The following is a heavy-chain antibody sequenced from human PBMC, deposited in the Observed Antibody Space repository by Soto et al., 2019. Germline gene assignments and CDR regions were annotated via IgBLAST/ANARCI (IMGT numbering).Heavy chain of an antibody. CDR3: ARHFVAVVIKGWGY. J-gene: IGHJ4*02. V-gene: IGHV4-39*01. CDR2: ISYSGTT. D-gene: IGHD3-10*01. Sequence: PSETLSLTCIVSGGSIRNDGYYWDWIRRPPGKGLEWIGTISYSGTTYYNPSLKSRVTMSVDTSKNQFSLKLISVTAADTAVYYCARHFVAVVIKGWGYWGQGKLVTVSS. CDR1: GGSIRNDGYY.